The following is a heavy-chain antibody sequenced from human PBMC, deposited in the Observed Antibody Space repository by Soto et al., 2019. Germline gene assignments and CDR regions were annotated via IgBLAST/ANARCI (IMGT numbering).Heavy chain of an antibody. CDR3: ARYAGSSWFDY. V-gene: IGHV4-59*01. J-gene: IGHJ4*02. Sequence: SETLSLTCTVSGGSISTYYWSWIRQPPGKGLEWIGYINYSGRTNYNPSLKSRVTMSLDTSKNQFSLKLRSVTAADTALFYCARYAGSSWFDYWGQGTLVTVS. CDR1: GGSISTYY. CDR2: INYSGRT. D-gene: IGHD6-13*01.